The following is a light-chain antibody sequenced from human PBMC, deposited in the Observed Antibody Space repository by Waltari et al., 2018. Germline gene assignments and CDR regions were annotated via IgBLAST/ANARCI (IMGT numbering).Light chain of an antibody. V-gene: IGLV2-11*01. J-gene: IGLJ1*01. CDR1: SRDVGGYNY. Sequence: QSALTQPRSVSGSPGPSVTIPFPGTSRDVGGYNYVSWYQQHPGKAPKLMIYDVSKRPSGVPDRFSGSKSGNTASLTISGLQAEDEADYYCCSYAGSYTYVFGTGTKVTV. CDR3: CSYAGSYTYV. CDR2: DVS.